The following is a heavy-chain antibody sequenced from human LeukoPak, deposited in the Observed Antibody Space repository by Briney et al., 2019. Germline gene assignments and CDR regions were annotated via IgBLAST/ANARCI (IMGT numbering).Heavy chain of an antibody. D-gene: IGHD3-10*01. V-gene: IGHV3-30*04. CDR1: GFTFSSYA. Sequence: GRSLRLSCAASGFTFSSYAMHWVRQAPGKGLEWVAVISYDGSNKYYADSVKGRFTISRDNSKNTLYLQMNSLRAEDTAVYYCARDRIKCYYGSGSYYNPLYYYGMDVWGKGTTVTVSS. CDR2: ISYDGSNK. J-gene: IGHJ6*04. CDR3: ARDRIKCYYGSGSYYNPLYYYGMDV.